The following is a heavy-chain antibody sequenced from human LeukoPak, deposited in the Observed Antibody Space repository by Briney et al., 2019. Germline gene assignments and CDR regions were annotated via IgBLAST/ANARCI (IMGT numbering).Heavy chain of an antibody. CDR3: ARGGDDSTEGIDY. D-gene: IGHD3-22*01. Sequence: PGGSLRLPCAASGFTFDDYGMSWVRQAPGKGLEWASGINWNGGSTGYADSVKGRFTISRDNAKNSLYLQMNSLRAEDTALYHCARGGDDSTEGIDYWGQGTLVTVSS. V-gene: IGHV3-20*01. J-gene: IGHJ4*02. CDR1: GFTFDDYG. CDR2: INWNGGST.